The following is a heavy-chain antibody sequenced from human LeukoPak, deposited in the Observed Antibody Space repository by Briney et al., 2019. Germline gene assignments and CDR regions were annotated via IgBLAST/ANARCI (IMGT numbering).Heavy chain of an antibody. V-gene: IGHV3-33*03. CDR3: AKGGSSGYYYVFDY. D-gene: IGHD3-22*01. CDR2: IWYDGSNK. J-gene: IGHJ4*02. Sequence: GMSLRLSCAASGFTFSSFGMHWVRQAPGKGLEWVTVIWYDGSNKYYADSVKGRFTFSRDNSKNTLYLQMNSLRAEDTAVYYCAKGGSSGYYYVFDYWGQGTLVTVSS. CDR1: GFTFSSFG.